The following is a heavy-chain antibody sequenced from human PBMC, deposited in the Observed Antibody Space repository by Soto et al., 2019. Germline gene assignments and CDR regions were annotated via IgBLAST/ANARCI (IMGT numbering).Heavy chain of an antibody. CDR3: VRDMRPVPWYGGISSAFDM. J-gene: IGHJ3*02. CDR1: VFTFSRHW. Sequence: VGSLRLSCAASVFTFSRHWIHWVRQAPGQGLVWVSRTKTDGTTSFADSVRGRFTISRDNAENTLYLQMNSLRAEDTAVHYCVRDMRPVPWYGGISSAFDMWGQGTMVTVSS. D-gene: IGHD3-10*01. V-gene: IGHV3-74*01. CDR2: TKTDGTT.